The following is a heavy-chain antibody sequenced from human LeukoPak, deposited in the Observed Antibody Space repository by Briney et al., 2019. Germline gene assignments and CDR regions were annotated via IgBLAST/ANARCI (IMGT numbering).Heavy chain of an antibody. CDR2: INPSGGST. D-gene: IGHD1-20*01. CDR3: ARTSGITGCFDY. CDR1: GYTFTSYY. V-gene: IGHV1-46*01. Sequence: ASVKVPCKASGYTFTSYYMHWVRQAPGQGLEWMGIINPSGGSTSYAQKFQGRVTMTRDTSTSTVYMELSSLRSEDTAVYYCARTSGITGCFDYWGQGTLVTVSS. J-gene: IGHJ4*02.